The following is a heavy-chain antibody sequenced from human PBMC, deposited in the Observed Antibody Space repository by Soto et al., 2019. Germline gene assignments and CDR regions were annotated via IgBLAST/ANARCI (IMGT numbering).Heavy chain of an antibody. CDR1: GGTFSSYA. CDR3: ARDCEQLVFSYWFDP. D-gene: IGHD6-6*01. Sequence: QVQLMQSGAEVKKPGPSVKVSCKASGGTFSSYAISWVRQAPGQGLEGMGGIIPIFGTANYAQKFQGRVTITADESTITAYMELSSLRSQDTAVYYCARDCEQLVFSYWFDPWGQGTLVTVSS. V-gene: IGHV1-69*01. J-gene: IGHJ5*02. CDR2: IIPIFGTA.